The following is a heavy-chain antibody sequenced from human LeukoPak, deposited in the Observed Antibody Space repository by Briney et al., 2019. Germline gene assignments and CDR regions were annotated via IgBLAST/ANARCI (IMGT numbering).Heavy chain of an antibody. D-gene: IGHD3-3*01. CDR3: VRGVPYDSWSGPHYSDY. J-gene: IGHJ4*02. Sequence: GGSLRLSCAASRFTLSTYWMSWVRQAPGKGLEWVAHIKQDGSQEYYVDSVKGRFTISRDSAKNSLYLQMNSLRAEDTAVYYCVRGVPYDSWSGPHYSDYWGQGTLVTVSS. V-gene: IGHV3-7*01. CDR1: RFTLSTYW. CDR2: IKQDGSQE.